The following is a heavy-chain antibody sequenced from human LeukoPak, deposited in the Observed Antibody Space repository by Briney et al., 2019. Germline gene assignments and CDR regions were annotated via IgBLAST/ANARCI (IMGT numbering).Heavy chain of an antibody. CDR1: GDSINSLDL. J-gene: IGHJ4*02. D-gene: IGHD3-22*01. Sequence: SGTLSLTCTVSGDSINSLDLWSWVRQPPGKGLEWIGEVYLSGTTHSNPSVKSRVTISIDKSKNQFFLNLSSVTAADTAVYYCAGLVGRYSSGLYYYYFDYWGQGTLVTVSS. CDR2: VYLSGTT. V-gene: IGHV4-4*02. CDR3: AGLVGRYSSGLYYYYFDY.